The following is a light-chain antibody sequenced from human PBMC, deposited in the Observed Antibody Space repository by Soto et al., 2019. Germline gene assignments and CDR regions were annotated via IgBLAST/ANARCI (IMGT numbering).Light chain of an antibody. J-gene: IGLJ1*01. CDR3: CSYTSNSTLV. V-gene: IGLV2-14*03. Sequence: QSVLTQPASVSGSPGQSITISCTGTSSDIGGYNYVSWYQQHPGKAPKFMIYDVSNRPSGVSNRFSGSKSGNTASLTISGLQAEDEADYYCCSYTSNSTLVFGTGTKVTVL. CDR2: DVS. CDR1: SSDIGGYNY.